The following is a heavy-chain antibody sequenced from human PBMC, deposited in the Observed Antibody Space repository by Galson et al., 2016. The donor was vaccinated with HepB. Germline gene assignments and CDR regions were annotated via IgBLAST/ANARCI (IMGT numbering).Heavy chain of an antibody. CDR1: GITFSNYA. CDR3: AGKWAPGPFDH. D-gene: IGHD1-26*01. J-gene: IGHJ4*02. CDR2: ISYSGDTT. V-gene: IGHV3-23*01. Sequence: SLRLSCAVSGITFSNYAMNWVRQAPGKGLEWVSSISYSGDTTHLADSVKGRFTISRDNSNKTLFLHMNSLRVDDTAIYYCAGKWAPGPFDHWGQGALVTVSS.